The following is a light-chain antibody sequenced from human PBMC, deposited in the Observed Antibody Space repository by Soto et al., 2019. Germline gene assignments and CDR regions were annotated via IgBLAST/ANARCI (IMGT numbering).Light chain of an antibody. J-gene: IGKJ1*01. V-gene: IGKV3-20*01. CDR2: GAS. Sequence: EIVLTQSPGTLSLSPGERATLSCRASQTVTSNYLAWYQRKPRQAPRLLIYGASSRAADIPDWFSGGVSGTDFTLTITRLAPEYFVFYFCQQYAGSPSTFGQGTKVEIK. CDR3: QQYAGSPST. CDR1: QTVTSNY.